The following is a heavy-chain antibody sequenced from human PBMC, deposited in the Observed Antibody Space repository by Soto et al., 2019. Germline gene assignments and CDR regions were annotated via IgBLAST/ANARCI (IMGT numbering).Heavy chain of an antibody. CDR1: GGTFSSYA. Sequence: QVQLVQSGAEVKKPGSSVKVSCKASGGTFSSYAISWVRQAPGQGLEWMGGIIPIFGTANYAQKFQGRVTMTRNTSISTAYMELSSLRSEDTAVYYCASSYLGDYSPVWFDPWGQGTLVTVSS. J-gene: IGHJ5*02. V-gene: IGHV1-69*06. CDR2: IIPIFGTA. D-gene: IGHD4-4*01. CDR3: ASSYLGDYSPVWFDP.